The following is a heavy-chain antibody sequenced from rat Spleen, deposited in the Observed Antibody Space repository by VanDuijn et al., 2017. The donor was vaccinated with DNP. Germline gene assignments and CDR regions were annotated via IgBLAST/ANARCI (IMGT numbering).Heavy chain of an antibody. CDR1: GFNFNDYW. D-gene: IGHD1-2*01. V-gene: IGHV4-2*01. CDR3: ARERAGIDY. J-gene: IGHJ2*01. CDR2: INEDSSTI. Sequence: EVKLVESGGGLVQPGRSLKLSCAASGFNFNDYWMGWVRQAPGKGLEWIGEINEDSSTIKYTPSLKDKFTISRDNAQNTLYLPMSKLGSEDTAIYYCARERAGIDYWGQGVMVTVSS.